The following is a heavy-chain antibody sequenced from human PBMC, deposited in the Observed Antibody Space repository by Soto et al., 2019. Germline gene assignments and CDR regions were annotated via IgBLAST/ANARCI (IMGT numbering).Heavy chain of an antibody. V-gene: IGHV2-5*02. CDR3: AHRPSITMVRESNWFDP. J-gene: IGHJ5*02. Sequence: QITLKESGPTLVKPTQTLTLTCTFSGFSLSTTGVGVGWIRQPPGKALEWLALIYWDDDKRYSPSLKSRLTITKDTSKNQVVLTMTNMDPVDTATYYCAHRPSITMVRESNWFDPWGQGTLVIVSS. CDR2: IYWDDDK. D-gene: IGHD3-10*01. CDR1: GFSLSTTGVG.